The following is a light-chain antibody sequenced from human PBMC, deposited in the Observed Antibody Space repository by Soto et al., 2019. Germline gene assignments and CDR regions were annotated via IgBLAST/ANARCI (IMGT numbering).Light chain of an antibody. Sequence: DIPMTQSPSTLSASVGDRVTITCRASQSTSNWLAWYRQKPGKAPKLLIYKASALESGVPSRFSGSGSGTEFTLTISSLQPDDFATYYCQQYDSFPWTFGQGTKVEIK. J-gene: IGKJ1*01. CDR1: QSTSNW. CDR3: QQYDSFPWT. CDR2: KAS. V-gene: IGKV1-5*03.